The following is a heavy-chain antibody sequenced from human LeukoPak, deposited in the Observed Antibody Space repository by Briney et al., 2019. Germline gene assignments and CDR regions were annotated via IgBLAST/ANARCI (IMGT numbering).Heavy chain of an antibody. D-gene: IGHD3-22*01. V-gene: IGHV4-4*07. CDR1: GGSISSYY. CDR2: IYSSGST. CDR3: ARIRDSSGHYLGAFDI. J-gene: IGHJ3*02. Sequence: SETLSLTSTVSGGSISSYYWSWIRQPAGKGLEWIGRIYSSGSTNYNPSLKSRVTMSVDTSKNQFSLKLSSVTAAGTAVYYCARIRDSSGHYLGAFDIWGQGTMVTVSS.